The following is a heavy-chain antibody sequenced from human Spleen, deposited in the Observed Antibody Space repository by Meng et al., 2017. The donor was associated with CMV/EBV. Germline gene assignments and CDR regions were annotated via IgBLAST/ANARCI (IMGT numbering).Heavy chain of an antibody. J-gene: IGHJ6*02. CDR2: IIPALRLA. CDR3: ARDGVRFLGPTDV. CDR1: GGTFSNYA. V-gene: IGHV1-69*10. Sequence: SVKVSCKASGGTFSNYAISWVRQAPGQGLEWMGGIIPALRLANDAQKLQGRVTMTTDTSTSTAYMELRSLRSDDTVVYYCARDGVRFLGPTDVWGQGTTVTVSS. D-gene: IGHD3-3*01.